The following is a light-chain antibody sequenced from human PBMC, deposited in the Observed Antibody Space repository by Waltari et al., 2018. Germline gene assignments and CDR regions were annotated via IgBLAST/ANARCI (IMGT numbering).Light chain of an antibody. J-gene: IGLJ2*01. CDR3: ASWDGSMNGDWV. CDR2: RNN. Sequence: QSVLTPPPAAPGTPGQRVTPPCSALHPHIRTNFVHWYQHVPAAAPTLLIFRNNQRPSGVPDRFSGSKSGTSASLAITGLRSEDEAVYYCASWDGSMNGDWVFGGGTTLTVL. V-gene: IGLV1-44*01. CDR1: HPHIRTNF.